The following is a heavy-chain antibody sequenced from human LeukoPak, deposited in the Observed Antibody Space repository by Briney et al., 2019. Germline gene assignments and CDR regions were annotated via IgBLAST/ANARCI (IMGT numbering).Heavy chain of an antibody. Sequence: ASVKVSCKASGYTFTSYAMNWVRQAPGQGLEWMGWINTNTGNPTYAQGFTGRFVFSLDTSVSTAYLQISSLKAEDTAVYYCACVAAYYYDSSGHDAFDIWGQGTMVTVSS. CDR2: INTNTGNP. CDR3: ACVAAYYYDSSGHDAFDI. D-gene: IGHD3-22*01. V-gene: IGHV7-4-1*02. CDR1: GYTFTSYA. J-gene: IGHJ3*02.